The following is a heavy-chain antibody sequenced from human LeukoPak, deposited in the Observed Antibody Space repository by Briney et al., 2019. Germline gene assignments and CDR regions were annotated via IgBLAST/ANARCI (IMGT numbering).Heavy chain of an antibody. CDR2: IYSSGST. D-gene: IGHD4-17*01. CDR3: ARADTFDTVWFDP. Sequence: RSETLSLTCTVSGASVSGSPYYWGWIRQPPGKGLEWIGSIYSSGSTYYNASLQSRVTISIETSKNQISLRLSSVTAADTAVYYCARADTFDTVWFDPWGQGTLVTVSS. V-gene: IGHV4-39*02. CDR1: GASVSGSPYY. J-gene: IGHJ5*02.